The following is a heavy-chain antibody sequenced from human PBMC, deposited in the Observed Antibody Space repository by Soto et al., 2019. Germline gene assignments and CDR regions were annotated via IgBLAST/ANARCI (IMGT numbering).Heavy chain of an antibody. J-gene: IGHJ6*02. D-gene: IGHD4-17*01. CDR2: IWYDGSNK. Sequence: GGSLRLSCAASGFTFSSYGMHWVRQAPGKGLEWVAVIWYDGSNKYYADSVKGRFTISRDNSKNSLYLQMNRLRAEDTAVYYCARDLVPTVVTQIYYYGMDVWGQGTTVTVSS. CDR3: ARDLVPTVVTQIYYYGMDV. CDR1: GFTFSSYG. V-gene: IGHV3-33*01.